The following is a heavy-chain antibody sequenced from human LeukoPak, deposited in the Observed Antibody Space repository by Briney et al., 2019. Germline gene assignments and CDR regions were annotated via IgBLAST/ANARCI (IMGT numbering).Heavy chain of an antibody. CDR2: IRYDGSNK. Sequence: GGSLRLSCAASGFTFSSYGMHWVRQAPGKGPEWVAFIRYDGSNKYYADSVKGRFTISRDNSKNTLYLQMNSLRAEDTAVYYCAKDAYDFWSGYCAFDYWGQGTLVTVSS. CDR3: AKDAYDFWSGYCAFDY. J-gene: IGHJ4*02. V-gene: IGHV3-30*02. D-gene: IGHD3-3*01. CDR1: GFTFSSYG.